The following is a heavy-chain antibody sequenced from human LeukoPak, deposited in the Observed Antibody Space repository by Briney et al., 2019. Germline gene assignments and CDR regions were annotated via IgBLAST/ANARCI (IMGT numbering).Heavy chain of an antibody. CDR2: IYDSGKT. J-gene: IGHJ4*02. CDR3: ARGGGTLDY. CDR1: GDSISSYY. V-gene: IGHV4-59*01. Sequence: SETLSLTCTVSGDSISSYYWSWLRQPPGKGLEWIGYIYDSGKTNYNASLISRVTISVDTSKNQFSLKLTSVPPADTAVYYCARGGGTLDYWGQGTLVTVSS. D-gene: IGHD3-16*01.